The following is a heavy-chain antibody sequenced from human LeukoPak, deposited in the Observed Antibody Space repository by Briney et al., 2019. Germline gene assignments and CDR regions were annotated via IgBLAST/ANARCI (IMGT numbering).Heavy chain of an antibody. V-gene: IGHV3-30*18. CDR2: ISYDGSNK. D-gene: IGHD2-15*01. CDR1: GFTFSSYG. J-gene: IGHJ4*02. Sequence: GRSLRLSCAASGFTFSSYGVHWVRQAPGKGLEWVAVISYDGSNKYYADSVKGRFTISRDNSKNTLYLQMNSLRAEDTAVYYCAKDGYCSGGSCYPDYWGQGTLVTVSS. CDR3: AKDGYCSGGSCYPDY.